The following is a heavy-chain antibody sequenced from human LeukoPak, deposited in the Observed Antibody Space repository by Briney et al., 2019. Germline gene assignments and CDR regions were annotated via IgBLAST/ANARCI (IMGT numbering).Heavy chain of an antibody. D-gene: IGHD2-2*01. J-gene: IGHJ4*02. CDR3: ARDLFGCSSTSCYPYFDY. V-gene: IGHV3-21*01. Sequence: GGSLRLSCAASGFTFSSYSMNWVRQAPGKGLEWVSSISSSSSYIYYADSVKGRFTISRDNAKNSLYLQMNSLRAEDTAVYYCARDLFGCSSTSCYPYFDYWGQGTLVTVSS. CDR2: ISSSSSYI. CDR1: GFTFSSYS.